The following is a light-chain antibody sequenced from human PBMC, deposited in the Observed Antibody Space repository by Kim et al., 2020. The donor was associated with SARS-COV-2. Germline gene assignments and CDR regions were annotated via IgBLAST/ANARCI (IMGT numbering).Light chain of an antibody. J-gene: IGLJ3*02. CDR1: SLRSYY. CDR2: GKN. Sequence: SSELTQDPAVSVALGQTVRLTCQGDSLRSYYSSWYQQKPGQAPVLVIYGKNNRPSGIPDRFSGSSSGNTASLTITGAQAEDEADYYCNSRDSSGEEVFGG. V-gene: IGLV3-19*01. CDR3: NSRDSSGEEV.